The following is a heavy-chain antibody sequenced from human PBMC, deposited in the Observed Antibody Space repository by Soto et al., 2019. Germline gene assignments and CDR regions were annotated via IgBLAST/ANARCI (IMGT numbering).Heavy chain of an antibody. CDR1: GFSLSTSGLG. V-gene: IGHV2-5*02. Sequence: QITLKESGPTLVKSTQTLTLTCTFSGFSLSTSGLGVGWIRQPPGKALEWLALIYWDDDKRYSPSLKSRLTITMDSSKNQVVLTMTNMDPVDTATDYCAHRREVNWFHPWGQGTLVTVSS. D-gene: IGHD1-26*01. J-gene: IGHJ5*02. CDR3: AHRREVNWFHP. CDR2: IYWDDDK.